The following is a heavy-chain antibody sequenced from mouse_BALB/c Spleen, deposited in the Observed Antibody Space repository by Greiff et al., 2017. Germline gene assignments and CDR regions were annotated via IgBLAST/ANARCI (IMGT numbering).Heavy chain of an antibody. V-gene: IGHV2-9*02. Sequence: QVQLKESGPGLVAPSQSLSITCTVSGFSLTSYGVHWVRQPPGKGLAWLGVIWAGGSTNYNSALMSRLSISKDNSKSQVFLKMNSLQTDDTAMYYCAREIQSYWYFDVWGAGTTVTVSS. CDR1: GFSLTSYG. CDR2: IWAGGST. CDR3: AREIQSYWYFDV. J-gene: IGHJ1*01.